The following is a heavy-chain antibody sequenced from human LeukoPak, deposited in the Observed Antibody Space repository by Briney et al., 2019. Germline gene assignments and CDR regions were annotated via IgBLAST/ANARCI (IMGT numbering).Heavy chain of an antibody. Sequence: GASVKVSCKASGYTFTGYYMHWVRQAPGQGLEWMGWTNPNSGGTNYAQKFQGRVTMTRDTSISTAYMELSRLRSDDTAVYYCARGGYYYDSSGYGLDYWGQGTLVTVSS. CDR1: GYTFTGYY. J-gene: IGHJ4*02. D-gene: IGHD3-22*01. V-gene: IGHV1-2*02. CDR3: ARGGYYYDSSGYGLDY. CDR2: TNPNSGGT.